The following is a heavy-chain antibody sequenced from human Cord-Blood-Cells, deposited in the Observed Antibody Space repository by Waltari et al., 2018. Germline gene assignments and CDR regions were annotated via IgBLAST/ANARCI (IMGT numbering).Heavy chain of an antibody. CDR2: INAGNGNT. CDR1: GYTFTSYA. J-gene: IGHJ4*02. V-gene: IGHV1-3*01. Sequence: QVQLVQSGAEVKKPGASVKVSCKASGYTFTSYAMHWVGQAPGQRLEWMGWINAGNGNTKYSQNSQGRVTITRDSSASTAYMELSSLRSEDTAVYYCARDLKYFDYWGQGTLVTVSS. CDR3: ARDLKYFDY.